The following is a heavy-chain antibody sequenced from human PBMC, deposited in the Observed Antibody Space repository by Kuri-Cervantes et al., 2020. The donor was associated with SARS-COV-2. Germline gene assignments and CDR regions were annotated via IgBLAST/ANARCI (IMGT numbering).Heavy chain of an antibody. D-gene: IGHD5-18*01. CDR2: IWYDGSKQ. J-gene: IGHJ4*02. CDR3: ARAYSYGFLSFGWCDY. V-gene: IGHV3-33*01. Sequence: GESLKISCAASGFTFSRYGMHWVRQAPGKGLEWVAFIWYDGSKQNYADSVKGRFTISRDNAKNSLYLQMNSLRAEDTAVYYCARAYSYGFLSFGWCDYWGQGTLVTVSS. CDR1: GFTFSRYG.